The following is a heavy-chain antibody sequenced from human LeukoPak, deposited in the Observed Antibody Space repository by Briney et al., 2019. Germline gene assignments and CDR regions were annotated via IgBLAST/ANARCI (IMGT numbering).Heavy chain of an antibody. V-gene: IGHV4-34*01. CDR2: INHSGST. J-gene: IGHJ4*02. CDR1: GGSFSGYY. D-gene: IGHD1-26*01. CDR3: ARGLSGSYFDY. Sequence: PLETLSLTCAVYGGSFSGYYWSWIRQPPGKGLEWIGEINHSGSTNYNPSLKSRVTISVDTSKNQFSLKLSSVTAADTAVYYCARGLSGSYFDYWGQGTLVTVSS.